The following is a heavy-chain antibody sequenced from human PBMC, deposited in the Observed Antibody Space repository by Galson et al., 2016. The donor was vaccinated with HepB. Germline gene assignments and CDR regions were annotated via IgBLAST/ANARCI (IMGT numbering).Heavy chain of an antibody. CDR1: GYTFINYY. Sequence: SVKVSCKASGYTFINYYMHWVRQAPGQGLEWMGIGNPRTGSTSYAQKFQDRVTVTRDTSTSTVYMELSSLRSEGTAVYYCARVAVAALRSSYFDYWGQGTLVTVSS. J-gene: IGHJ4*02. V-gene: IGHV1-46*01. D-gene: IGHD6-19*01. CDR2: GNPRTGST. CDR3: ARVAVAALRSSYFDY.